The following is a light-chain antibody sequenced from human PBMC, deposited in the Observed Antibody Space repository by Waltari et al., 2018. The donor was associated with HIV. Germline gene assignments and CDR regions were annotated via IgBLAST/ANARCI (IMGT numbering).Light chain of an antibody. CDR2: DVT. Sequence: HSALTQPASVSGSPGQSITISCTGTSSDVGGYNYVSWYPQHPGKAPKRMIYDVTKRPSGVSNRFSGSKSGNTASLTISGLQAEDEADYYCCSYAGSSIPVVFGGGTKLTVL. CDR1: SSDVGGYNY. CDR3: CSYAGSSIPVV. V-gene: IGLV2-23*02. J-gene: IGLJ3*02.